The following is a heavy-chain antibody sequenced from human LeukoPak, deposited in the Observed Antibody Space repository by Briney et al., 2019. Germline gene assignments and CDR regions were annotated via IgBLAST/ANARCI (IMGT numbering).Heavy chain of an antibody. V-gene: IGHV4-59*01. J-gene: IGHJ3*02. CDR2: IYYSGST. CDR3: ARDYGGNPGAFDI. CDR1: GGSISSYY. D-gene: IGHD4-23*01. Sequence: SETLSLTCTVSGGSISSYYWSWIRQPPGRGLEWIGYIYYSGSTNYNPSLKSRVTISVDTSKNQFSLKLSSVTAADTAVYYCARDYGGNPGAFDIWGQGTMVTVSS.